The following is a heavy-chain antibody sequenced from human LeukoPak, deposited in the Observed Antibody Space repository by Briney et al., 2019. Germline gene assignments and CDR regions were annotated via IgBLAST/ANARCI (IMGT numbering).Heavy chain of an antibody. CDR2: TIPMFGTA. CDR3: ARGSSDHTRMATPFAY. CDR1: GGPFSRYS. J-gene: IGHJ1*01. V-gene: IGHV1-69*13. Sequence: ASVKVSCKASGGPFSRYSINWVRQAPGQGPEWMGGTIPMFGTANYAQKFQGRLTITAEESTNTAYMELSSLRSDDTAIHYCARGSSDHTRMATPFAYWGQGSLVTVSS. D-gene: IGHD1-1*01.